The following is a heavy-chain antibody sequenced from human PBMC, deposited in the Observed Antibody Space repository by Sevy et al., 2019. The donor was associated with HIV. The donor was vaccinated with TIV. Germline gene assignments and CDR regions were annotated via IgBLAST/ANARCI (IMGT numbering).Heavy chain of an antibody. CDR1: GFTFSSYS. D-gene: IGHD2-21*02. J-gene: IGHJ3*02. V-gene: IGHV3-21*01. CDR3: ARDALPLAYCGGDCYSAAFDI. Sequence: GGSLRLSCVASGFTFSSYSMNWVRQAPGKGLEWVSSISSSSSYIYYADSVKGRFTISRDNAKNSLYLQMNSLRAEDTAVYYCARDALPLAYCGGDCYSAAFDIWGQGTMVTVSS. CDR2: ISSSSSYI.